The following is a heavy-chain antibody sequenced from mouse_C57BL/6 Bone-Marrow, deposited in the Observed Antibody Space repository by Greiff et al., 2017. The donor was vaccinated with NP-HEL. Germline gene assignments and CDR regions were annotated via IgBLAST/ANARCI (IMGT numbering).Heavy chain of an antibody. V-gene: IGHV1-5*01. CDR3: TRLDGYYLYFDY. Sequence: VQLQQSGTVLARPGASVKMSCKTSGYTFTSYWMHWVKQRPGQGLEWIGAIYPGNSDTSYNQKFKGKAKLTAVTSASTAYMEISSLTNEDSAVYYCTRLDGYYLYFDYGGQGTTLTVSS. J-gene: IGHJ2*01. CDR1: GYTFTSYW. CDR2: IYPGNSDT. D-gene: IGHD2-3*01.